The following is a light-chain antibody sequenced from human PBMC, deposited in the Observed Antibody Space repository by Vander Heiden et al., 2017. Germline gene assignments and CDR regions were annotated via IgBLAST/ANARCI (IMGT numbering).Light chain of an antibody. Sequence: DTQMTQSPSTLSASAGDRVTITCRASQSISSWLAWYQQKPGKAPNLLIYKASSLESGVPSRFSGSGSGTEFTLTISSLQPDDFATYYCQHYNNFPYTFGQGTKLEIK. V-gene: IGKV1-5*03. CDR1: QSISSW. CDR3: QHYNNFPYT. J-gene: IGKJ2*01. CDR2: KAS.